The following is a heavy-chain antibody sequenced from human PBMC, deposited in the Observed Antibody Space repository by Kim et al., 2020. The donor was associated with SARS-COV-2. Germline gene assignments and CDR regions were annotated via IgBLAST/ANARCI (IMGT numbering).Heavy chain of an antibody. CDR1: GFTFGDYA. CDR3: AKSNQTGWGYQLLIY. D-gene: IGHD2-2*01. J-gene: IGHJ4*02. Sequence: GGSLRLSCAASGFTFGDYAMHWVRQAPGKGLEWVSGISWNSGSIGYADSVKGRFTISRDNAKNSLYLQMNSLRAEDTALYYCAKSNQTGWGYQLLIYWGQGTLVTVSS. V-gene: IGHV3-9*01. CDR2: ISWNSGSI.